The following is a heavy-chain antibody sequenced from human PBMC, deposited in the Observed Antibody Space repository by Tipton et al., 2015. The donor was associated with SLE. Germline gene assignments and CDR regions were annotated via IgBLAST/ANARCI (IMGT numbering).Heavy chain of an antibody. J-gene: IGHJ4*02. CDR3: ASGPNWGDY. CDR2: ISVYNGNT. D-gene: IGHD7-27*01. CDR1: GYTFINYS. V-gene: IGHV1-18*01. Sequence: QLVQSGPEVKKPGASVKVSCKASGYTFINYSINWVRQAPGQGLEWMGWISVYNGNTNYAQKLQGRVTMTADTSTSTAYMELRSLRSDDTAVYYCASGPNWGDYWGQGALVTVSS.